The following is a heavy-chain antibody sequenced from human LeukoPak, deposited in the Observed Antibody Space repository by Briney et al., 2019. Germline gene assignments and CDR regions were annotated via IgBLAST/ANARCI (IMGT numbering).Heavy chain of an antibody. CDR1: GFTSSSHG. D-gene: IGHD3-10*01. V-gene: IGHV3-33*01. J-gene: IGHJ3*02. CDR3: ARDGETAFDI. Sequence: GRSMRLSCAVYGFTSSSHGMHCDRQAQSKGLEWVAAIRYDGSNKYYADSGKGRFTISRDNRKNTMYLQMNSLRAEDTAVYYCARDGETAFDIWGQGTVVTVSS. CDR2: IRYDGSNK.